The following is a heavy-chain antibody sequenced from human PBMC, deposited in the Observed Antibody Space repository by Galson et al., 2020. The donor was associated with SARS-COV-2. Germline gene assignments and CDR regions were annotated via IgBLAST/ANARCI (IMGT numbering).Heavy chain of an antibody. J-gene: IGHJ3*02. CDR1: GFTFSSYD. Sequence: GESLKISCAASGFTFSSYDMHWVRQATGKGLEWVSATGTAGDTYYTGSVKGRFTISRENAKNSLYLQMNSLRAGDTAVYYGARATVYYDFWRGSSDAFDIWGQGTMVTVSS. CDR2: TGTAGDT. D-gene: IGHD3-3*01. V-gene: IGHV3-13*01. CDR3: ARATVYYDFWRGSSDAFDI.